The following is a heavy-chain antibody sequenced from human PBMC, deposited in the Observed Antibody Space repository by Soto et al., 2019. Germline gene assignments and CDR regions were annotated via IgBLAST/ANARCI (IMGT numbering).Heavy chain of an antibody. CDR1: GGSFSGYY. Sequence: PSETLSLTCAVYGGSFSGYYWSWIRQPPGKGLEWIGEINHSGTTNQDPSLKSRVSISVDTSKNQFSLKLRSVTAADTAVYYCARGVPIIVPVKGDAPDKYYFDSWGQGTLVTVYS. D-gene: IGHD3-22*01. V-gene: IGHV4-34*01. CDR2: INHSGTT. CDR3: ARGVPIIVPVKGDAPDKYYFDS. J-gene: IGHJ4*02.